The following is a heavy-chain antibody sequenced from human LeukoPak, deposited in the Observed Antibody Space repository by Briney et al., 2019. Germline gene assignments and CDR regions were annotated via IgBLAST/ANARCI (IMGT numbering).Heavy chain of an antibody. J-gene: IGHJ4*02. Sequence: ASVKVSCKVSGYTLTEIFMHWVRQAPGKGLEWMGGFDPEDGETIYAQKFQGRVTMTEDTSTDTAYMELSSLRSEDTAVYYCARDIYGSGSSDFIYWGQGTLVTVSS. CDR1: GYTLTEIF. D-gene: IGHD3-10*01. CDR3: ARDIYGSGSSDFIY. CDR2: FDPEDGET. V-gene: IGHV1-24*01.